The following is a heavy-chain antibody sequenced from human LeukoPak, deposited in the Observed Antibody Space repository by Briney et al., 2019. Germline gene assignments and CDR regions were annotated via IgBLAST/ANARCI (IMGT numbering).Heavy chain of an antibody. Sequence: GGSLRLSCAASGFTFSNYGMQWVRQAPGKGLEWVAVISYEGSTSYYADSVKGRFTISRDNSKNTLYLQVNGLRAEDTAVYYCAKDHRDEYYYDSSGPNWFDPWGQGTLVTVSS. CDR3: AKDHRDEYYYDSSGPNWFDP. CDR2: ISYEGSTS. CDR1: GFTFSNYG. D-gene: IGHD3-22*01. J-gene: IGHJ5*02. V-gene: IGHV3-30*18.